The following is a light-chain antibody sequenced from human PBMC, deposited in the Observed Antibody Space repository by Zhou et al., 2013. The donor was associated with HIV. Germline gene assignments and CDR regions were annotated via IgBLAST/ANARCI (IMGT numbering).Light chain of an antibody. CDR3: QQYSSSPPIT. J-gene: IGKJ5*01. Sequence: EIVMTQSPATLSVSPGERATLSCRASQSVSSYLAWYQQKPGQAPRLLISGASSRATGIPDRFSGIGSGTDFTLTINRLEPEDFAVYYCQQYSSSPPITFGQGTRLEIK. V-gene: IGKV3-20*01. CDR1: QSVSSY. CDR2: GAS.